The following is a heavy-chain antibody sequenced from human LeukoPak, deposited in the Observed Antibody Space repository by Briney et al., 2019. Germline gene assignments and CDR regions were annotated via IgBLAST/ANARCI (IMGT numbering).Heavy chain of an antibody. CDR3: EIYTGYDSF. J-gene: IGHJ4*02. D-gene: IGHD5-12*01. CDR1: GYTFTSHY. V-gene: IGHV1-46*01. Sequence: ASVKGSCKASGYTFTSHYMHWVRQAPGQGLEWMGIINPSGGSTSYAQKFQGRVTLTRNTSVSTAFMELSGLRSEDTAVYYCEIYTGYDSFWGQGTLVTVSS. CDR2: INPSGGST.